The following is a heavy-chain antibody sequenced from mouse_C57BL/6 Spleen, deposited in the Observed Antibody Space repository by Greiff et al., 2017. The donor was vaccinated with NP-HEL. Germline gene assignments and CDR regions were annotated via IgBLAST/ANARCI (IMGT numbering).Heavy chain of an antibody. Sequence: EVKLVESGGGLVKPGGSLKLSCAASGFTFSDYGMHWVRQAPEKGLEWVAYISSGSSTIYYADTVKGRFTISRDNAKNTLFLQMTSLRSDDTAMYYCARPDGYLFAYWGQGTLVTVSA. V-gene: IGHV5-17*01. CDR3: ARPDGYLFAY. CDR1: GFTFSDYG. J-gene: IGHJ3*01. D-gene: IGHD2-3*01. CDR2: ISSGSSTI.